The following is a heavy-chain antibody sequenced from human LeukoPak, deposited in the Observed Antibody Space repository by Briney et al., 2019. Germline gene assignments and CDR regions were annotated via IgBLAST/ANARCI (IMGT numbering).Heavy chain of an antibody. CDR3: GGIAVAGTGKFDY. CDR2: ISGDGGST. Sequence: GGSLRLSCAASGFTFDDYAMHWVRQAPGKGLEWVSLISGDGGSTYYADSVKGRFTISRDNSKNSLYLQMNSQRTEDTALYYCGGIAVAGTGKFDYWGQGTLVTVSS. J-gene: IGHJ4*02. CDR1: GFTFDDYA. D-gene: IGHD6-19*01. V-gene: IGHV3-43*02.